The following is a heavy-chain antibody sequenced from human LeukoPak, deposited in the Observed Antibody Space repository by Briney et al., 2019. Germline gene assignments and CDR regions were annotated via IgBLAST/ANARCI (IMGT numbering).Heavy chain of an antibody. CDR2: ISSSGSTI. D-gene: IGHD1-14*01. CDR1: GFTLSSYE. CDR3: VRARFTTFVYY. Sequence: GGSLRLSCAASGFTLSSYEMNWVRQAPGKGLEWVSYISSSGSTIYYADSVKGRFTISRDNAKNSLSLQMNNLSVDDTAVYYCVRARFTTFVYYWGQGTLVTVSS. J-gene: IGHJ4*02. V-gene: IGHV3-48*03.